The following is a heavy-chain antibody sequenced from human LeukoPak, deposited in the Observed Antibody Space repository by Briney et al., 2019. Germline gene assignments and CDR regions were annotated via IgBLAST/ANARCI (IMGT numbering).Heavy chain of an antibody. Sequence: GRSLRLSCAASGFTFSSYGMHWVRQAPGKGLEWVAVISYDGSNKYYADSVKGRFTISRDNSKNTLYLQMNSLRAGDTAVYYCAKDQGDYDFWSGYYNYYYYGMDVWGQGTTVTVSS. CDR2: ISYDGSNK. CDR1: GFTFSSYG. J-gene: IGHJ6*02. D-gene: IGHD3-3*01. V-gene: IGHV3-30*18. CDR3: AKDQGDYDFWSGYYNYYYYGMDV.